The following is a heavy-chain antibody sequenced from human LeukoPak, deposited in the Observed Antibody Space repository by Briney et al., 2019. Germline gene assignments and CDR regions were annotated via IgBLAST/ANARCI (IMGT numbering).Heavy chain of an antibody. J-gene: IGHJ4*02. V-gene: IGHV4-59*01. D-gene: IGHD6-13*01. CDR2: IYYSGST. Sequence: SETLSLTCTVSGGSISSYYWSWIRQPPGKGLEWIGYIYYSGSTNYNPSLKSRVIISVDTSKNQFSLKLSSVTAADTAVYYCASLFLDAAAGLYWGQGTLVTVSS. CDR3: ASLFLDAAAGLY. CDR1: GGSISSYY.